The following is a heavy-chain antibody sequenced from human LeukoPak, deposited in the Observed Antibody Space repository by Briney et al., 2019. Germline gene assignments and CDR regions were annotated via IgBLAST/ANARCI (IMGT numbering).Heavy chain of an antibody. V-gene: IGHV1-69*04. CDR2: IIPIFGIA. Sequence: GSSVKVSCKASGGTFSSYAISWVRQAPGQGLEWMGRIIPIFGIANYAQKFQGRVTITADKSTSTAYMELSSLRSEDTAVYYCARDLPRTYYYGSSGYPYYFDYWGQGTLVTVSS. J-gene: IGHJ4*02. CDR3: ARDLPRTYYYGSSGYPYYFDY. CDR1: GGTFSSYA. D-gene: IGHD3-22*01.